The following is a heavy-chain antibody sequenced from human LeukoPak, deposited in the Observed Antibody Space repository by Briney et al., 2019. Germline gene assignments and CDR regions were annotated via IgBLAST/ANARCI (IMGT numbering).Heavy chain of an antibody. CDR2: INHSGST. J-gene: IGHJ4*02. V-gene: IGHV4-34*01. Sequence: KTSETLSLTCAVYGGSFSGYYWSWIRQPPGKGLEWIGEINHSGSTNYNPSLESRVTISVDTSKNQFSLKLSSVTAADTAVYYCARVIAVAGEWYYFDYWGQGTLVTVSS. CDR1: GGSFSGYY. D-gene: IGHD6-19*01. CDR3: ARVIAVAGEWYYFDY.